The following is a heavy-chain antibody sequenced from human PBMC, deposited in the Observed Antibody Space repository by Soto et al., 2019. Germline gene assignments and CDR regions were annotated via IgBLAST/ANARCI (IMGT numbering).Heavy chain of an antibody. CDR2: IYYSGST. V-gene: IGHV4-59*01. Sequence: SETLSLTCTVSGGSISSYYWSWIRQPPGKGLEWIGYIYYSGSTNYNPSLKSRVTISVDTSKNQFSLKLSSVTAADTAVYYCARDQSGYDAQYYYYYIDGWAKGNTVTFSS. D-gene: IGHD5-12*01. CDR3: ARDQSGYDAQYYYYYIDG. J-gene: IGHJ6*03. CDR1: GGSISSYY.